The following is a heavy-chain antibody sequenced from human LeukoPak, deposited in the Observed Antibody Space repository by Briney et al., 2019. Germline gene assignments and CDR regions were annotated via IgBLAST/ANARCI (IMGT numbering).Heavy chain of an antibody. J-gene: IGHJ4*02. CDR2: NSISSNHT. V-gene: IGHV3-11*05. D-gene: IGHD6-19*01. Sequence: KPGGSLRLSCAASGFIFSDYYMTWIRQAPGKGLEWVSYNSISSNHTNYADSVKGRFTISRDNAKNSLYLQMNSLSADDTAVYYCARDMNSGWYDADYWGQGTLVTVSS. CDR1: GFIFSDYY. CDR3: ARDMNSGWYDADY.